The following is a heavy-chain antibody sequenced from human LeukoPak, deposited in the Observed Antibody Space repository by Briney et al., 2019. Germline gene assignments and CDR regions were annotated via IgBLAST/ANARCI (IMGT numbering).Heavy chain of an antibody. CDR2: IFSSGSS. CDR1: GGSINNYY. CDR3: ARDSYDSSGYGYFHMDV. D-gene: IGHD3-22*01. J-gene: IGHJ6*03. V-gene: IGHV4-4*07. Sequence: SETLSLTCTVSGGSINNYYWSWIRQPAGKGLEWIGRIFSSGSSNYNPSLKSRVTMSVDTSKNQFSLKLSSVTAADTAVYYCARDSYDSSGYGYFHMDVWGKGTTVTVSS.